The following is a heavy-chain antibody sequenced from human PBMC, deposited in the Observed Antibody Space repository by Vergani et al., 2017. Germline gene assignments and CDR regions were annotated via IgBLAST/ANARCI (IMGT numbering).Heavy chain of an antibody. CDR1: GYSLTELT. J-gene: IGHJ4*02. Sequence: QVQLVQSGSEVRKPGASVKVSCQVSGYSLTELTIHWVRQAPGKRLEWMVGFDPEHGEVTFAHHIQGRVTMPEDRYTHTAYMELSSLRPEDTSLYYCAIVSYYYDSSGYYLDYWVQGTLVNVSS. D-gene: IGHD3-22*01. V-gene: IGHV1-24*01. CDR3: AIVSYYYDSSGYYLDY. CDR2: FDPEHGEV.